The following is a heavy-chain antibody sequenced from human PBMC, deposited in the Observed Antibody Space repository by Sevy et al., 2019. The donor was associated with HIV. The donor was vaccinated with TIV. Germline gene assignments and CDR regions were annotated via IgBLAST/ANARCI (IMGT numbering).Heavy chain of an antibody. CDR1: GYSFTSNE. V-gene: IGHV1-46*01. CDR2: INPYGGST. D-gene: IGHD2-21*01. CDR3: ARLRACGGDCYYYDF. Sequence: VSVKVSCKASGYSFTSNEIHWVRQAPGQGLEWTGLINPYGGSTSYAQKFAGRVTMIRDTSTTTVYMVLSSLRSEDTAVYFCARLRACGGDCYYYDFWGQGTLVTVSS. J-gene: IGHJ4*02.